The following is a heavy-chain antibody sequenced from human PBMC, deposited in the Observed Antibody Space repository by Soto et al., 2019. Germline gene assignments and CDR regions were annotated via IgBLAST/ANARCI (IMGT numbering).Heavy chain of an antibody. CDR3: ARAPFVEMATITAGPYYYYYYGMDV. CDR2: INPSGGST. CDR1: GYTFTSYY. D-gene: IGHD5-12*01. V-gene: IGHV1-46*01. J-gene: IGHJ6*02. Sequence: ASVKVSCKASGYTFTSYYMHLVRLAPGQGLEWMGIINPSGGSTSYAQKFQGRVTMTRGTSTSTVYTELSSLRSEDTAVYYCARAPFVEMATITAGPYYYYYYGMDVWGQGTLVTVSS.